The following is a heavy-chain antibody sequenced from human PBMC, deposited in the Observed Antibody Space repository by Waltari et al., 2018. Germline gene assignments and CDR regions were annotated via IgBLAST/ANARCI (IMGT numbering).Heavy chain of an antibody. D-gene: IGHD2-21*02. J-gene: IGHJ4*02. CDR3: ARDCPGGDWPPVGDY. V-gene: IGHV1-18*01. CDR2: ISAFNGNT. Sequence: QVQLVQSGAEVKKPGASVKVSCKASGYTFTSYGISWVRQAPGQGLEWMGWISAFNGNTNAAQKLHGRVTMTTDTSTSTAYIELRSLRSDDTAVYYCARDCPGGDWPPVGDYWGQGTLVTVSS. CDR1: GYTFTSYG.